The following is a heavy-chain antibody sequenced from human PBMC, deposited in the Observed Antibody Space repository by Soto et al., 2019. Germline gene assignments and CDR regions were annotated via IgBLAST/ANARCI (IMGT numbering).Heavy chain of an antibody. J-gene: IGHJ4*02. CDR3: LRRSRLGGTWYYFDY. CDR1: GFSLTTTGEG. Sequence: QITLKESGPTLVKPTQTLTLTCAVSGFSLTTTGEGVGWVRQPPGKALEWLALVYWDDDQRYSPSLKTSLTITKDNSKNQVVLTMANMDPVDAGTYYCLRRSRLGGTWYYFDYWGQGALVTVSS. D-gene: IGHD3-16*01. CDR2: VYWDDDQ. V-gene: IGHV2-5*02.